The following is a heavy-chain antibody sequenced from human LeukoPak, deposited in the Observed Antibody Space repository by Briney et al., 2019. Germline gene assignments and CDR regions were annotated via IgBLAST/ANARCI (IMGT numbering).Heavy chain of an antibody. CDR1: GFTFNAYN. D-gene: IGHD1-26*01. V-gene: IGHV1-2*02. J-gene: IGHJ4*02. Sequence: ASVKVSCKACGFTFNAYNIHWVRQAPGQELEWMGWINPTYGGAHHAHKLQDRITHTRDTSLSTAYMEASRLSSDDTAVYYCARDIARGELLFDYWGQGTLVTVSS. CDR2: INPTYGGA. CDR3: ARDIARGELLFDY.